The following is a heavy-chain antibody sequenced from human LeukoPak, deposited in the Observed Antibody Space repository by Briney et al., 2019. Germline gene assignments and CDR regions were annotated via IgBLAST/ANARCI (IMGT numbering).Heavy chain of an antibody. Sequence: ASVKVSCKASGYTFTSYYMHWVRQAPGQGLEWMGWISAYNGNTNYAQRFQGRVTMTTDTSTNAAYMELGSLRSDDTAVYYCARGRGSLAVGDSRTSDYWGQGTLVTVSS. CDR3: ARGRGSLAVGDSRTSDY. CDR2: ISAYNGNT. V-gene: IGHV1-18*04. CDR1: GYTFTSYY. D-gene: IGHD2-21*02. J-gene: IGHJ4*02.